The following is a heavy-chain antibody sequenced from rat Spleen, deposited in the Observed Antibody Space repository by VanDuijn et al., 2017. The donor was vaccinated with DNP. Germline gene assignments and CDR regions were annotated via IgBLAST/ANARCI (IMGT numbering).Heavy chain of an antibody. V-gene: IGHV5S10*01. Sequence: EVQLVESGGGLVQPGRSLKLSCAASGFIFLNYGMAWVRQAPTKGLEWVATIIYDGSRTYYPDSVKGRFTVSRDNAKSTLYLQMNSLRSEDTATYYCARGNYPGINTFDYWGQGVMVSVSS. D-gene: IGHD1-4*01. J-gene: IGHJ2*01. CDR3: ARGNYPGINTFDY. CDR1: GFIFLNYG. CDR2: IIYDGSRT.